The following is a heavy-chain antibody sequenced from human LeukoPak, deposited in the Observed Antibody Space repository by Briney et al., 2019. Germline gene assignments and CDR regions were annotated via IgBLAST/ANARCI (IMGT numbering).Heavy chain of an antibody. CDR1: GFTLGVYW. J-gene: IGHJ5*02. Sequence: GGSLRLSCVASGFTLGVYWMTWVRQGPGKGLECVANINQDGSEKNYVDSVKGRFSVSRDNAKNTLYLYINSLRDEDTAIYYCAREIPVAGERSWFDPWGQGTLVTVSS. D-gene: IGHD6-19*01. V-gene: IGHV3-7*01. CDR2: INQDGSEK. CDR3: AREIPVAGERSWFDP.